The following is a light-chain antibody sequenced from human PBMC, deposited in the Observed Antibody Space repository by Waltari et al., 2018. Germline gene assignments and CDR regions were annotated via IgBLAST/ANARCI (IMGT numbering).Light chain of an antibody. CDR1: QSISSY. CDR3: QERSDWRGLT. Sequence: DIQMTQSPSSLSASVGDRVTITCRASQSISSYLNWYQQKPGKAPKLLIYAASSLQSGGPSRFSGSGSGTDFTLTISSLEPEDSAVYYCQERSDWRGLTFGPGTKVEIK. CDR2: AAS. V-gene: IGKV1-39*01. J-gene: IGKJ3*01.